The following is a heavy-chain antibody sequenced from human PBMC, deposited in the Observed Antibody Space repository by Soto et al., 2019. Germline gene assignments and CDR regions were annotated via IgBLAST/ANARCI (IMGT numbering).Heavy chain of an antibody. D-gene: IGHD3-10*01. Sequence: QVQLVQSGAEVKKPGSSVKVSCTASGGTFNSYTINWVRQAPGRGLEWVGRVNPIVGMSNSALKFQGRVTITADKSTSTAFMYLTSLKSEDTAVYYCATSYGSGSTPFDSWGQGTLVTVS. CDR2: VNPIVGMS. CDR3: ATSYGSGSTPFDS. V-gene: IGHV1-69*02. J-gene: IGHJ4*02. CDR1: GGTFNSYT.